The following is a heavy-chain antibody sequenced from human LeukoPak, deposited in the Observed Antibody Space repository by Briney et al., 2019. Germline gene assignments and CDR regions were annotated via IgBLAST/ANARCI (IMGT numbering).Heavy chain of an antibody. Sequence: ASVKVSCKASGYTFTSYGINWGRQAPGQGLEWMGWISANNGDTNYAQNLQGRVTTTTDKSTSTAYMELRSLRSDDTAVYYCARGVWSDYWGQGTLVTVSS. CDR3: ARGVWSDY. D-gene: IGHD2-8*01. V-gene: IGHV1-18*01. J-gene: IGHJ4*02. CDR1: GYTFTSYG. CDR2: ISANNGDT.